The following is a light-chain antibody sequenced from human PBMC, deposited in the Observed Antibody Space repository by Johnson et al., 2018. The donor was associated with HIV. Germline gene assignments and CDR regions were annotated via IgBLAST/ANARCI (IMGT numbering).Light chain of an antibody. V-gene: IGLV1-51*01. J-gene: IGLJ1*01. CDR2: DNN. CDR3: GTWDSSLTTSYV. Sequence: QSVLTQPPSVSAAPRQKVTISCSGSSSNIGNNYVSWYQQLPGTAPKLLIYDNNKRPSGIPDRFSGSKSGTSATLGITGLQTGDEADYYCGTWDSSLTTSYVFGTGSNVTVL. CDR1: SSNIGNNY.